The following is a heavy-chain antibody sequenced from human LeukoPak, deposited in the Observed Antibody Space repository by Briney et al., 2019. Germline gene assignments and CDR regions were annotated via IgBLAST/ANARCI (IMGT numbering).Heavy chain of an antibody. CDR2: IKQDGSEK. CDR1: EFTFSSYW. Sequence: PGGSLRLSCAASEFTFSSYWMSWVRQAPGKGLEWVANIKQDGSEKYYVDSVKGRFTISRDNAKNSLYLQMSSLRAEDTAVYYCASQSYGLFDYWGQGTLVTVSS. D-gene: IGHD5-18*01. CDR3: ASQSYGLFDY. V-gene: IGHV3-7*01. J-gene: IGHJ4*02.